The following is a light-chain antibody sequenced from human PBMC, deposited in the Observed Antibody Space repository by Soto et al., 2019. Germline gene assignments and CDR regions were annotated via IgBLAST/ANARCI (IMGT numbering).Light chain of an antibody. Sequence: EIQVTQCPSSVSASVGDRFPITCEASQDIAGYLAWYQHKPGRTPELLIHGASRLQSGVTARFSGSGSGTDFTLSINSLQPEDFATYYCQQAYSFPITFGPGTRLDIK. CDR1: QDIAGY. J-gene: IGKJ5*01. V-gene: IGKV1D-12*01. CDR3: QQAYSFPIT. CDR2: GAS.